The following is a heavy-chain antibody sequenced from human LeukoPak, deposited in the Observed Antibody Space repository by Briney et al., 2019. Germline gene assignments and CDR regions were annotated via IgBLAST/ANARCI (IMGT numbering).Heavy chain of an antibody. V-gene: IGHV4-39*01. CDR2: VYYSGRT. CDR1: GGSINSSDYY. Sequence: PSETLSLTCPVSGGSINSSDYYWGWIRQSPGKELQWIASVYYSGRTNYSPSLKSRVTISVDTSEKQFSLQLNSVTAADTAVYYCARQGSAYYFDFWGQGLLVTVSS. D-gene: IGHD2-15*01. CDR3: ARQGSAYYFDF. J-gene: IGHJ4*02.